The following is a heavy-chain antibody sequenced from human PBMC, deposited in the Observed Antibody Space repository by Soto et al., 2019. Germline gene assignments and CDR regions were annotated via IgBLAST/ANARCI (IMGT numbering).Heavy chain of an antibody. CDR1: GYTFTGYY. V-gene: IGHV1-2*02. CDR3: ASSRGRVAAIDY. CDR2: INPNSGGT. D-gene: IGHD6-13*01. Sequence: ASVKVSCKASGYTFTGYYMHWVRQAPGQGLEWMGWINPNSGGTNYAQKFQGRVTMTRDTSISTAYMELSSLRSDDTAVYYCASSRGRVAAIDYWGQGTLVTVSS. J-gene: IGHJ4*02.